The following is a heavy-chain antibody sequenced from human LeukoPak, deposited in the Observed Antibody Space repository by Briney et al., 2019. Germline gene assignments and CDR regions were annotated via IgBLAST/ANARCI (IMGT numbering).Heavy chain of an antibody. CDR3: ARADYDFWSGYYTPNWFDP. J-gene: IGHJ5*02. D-gene: IGHD3-3*01. CDR2: IYHSGST. CDR1: GGSISSGDYY. Sequence: SETLSLTCTVSGGSISSGDYYWSWIRQPPGKGLEWIGYIYHSGSTYYNPSLKSRCTISVDTSKNQFSLKLSSVTAADTAVYYCARADYDFWSGYYTPNWFDPWGQGTLVTVSS. V-gene: IGHV4-30-4*08.